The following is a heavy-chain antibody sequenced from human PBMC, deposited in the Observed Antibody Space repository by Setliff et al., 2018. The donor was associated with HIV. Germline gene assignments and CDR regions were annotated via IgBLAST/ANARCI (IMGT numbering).Heavy chain of an antibody. CDR1: GYIFTGFG. CDR2: ISAYNGNR. Sequence: GASVKVSCKTSGYIFTGFGLSWVRQAPGQGLEWMGWISAYNGNRNYAQKAQDRVTMTTDTSTRTAYMELRSLRSDDTAVYYCVRDESSYYDSSGYLVFYHWGQGTLVTVSS. D-gene: IGHD3-22*01. V-gene: IGHV1-18*01. J-gene: IGHJ4*02. CDR3: VRDESSYYDSSGYLVFYH.